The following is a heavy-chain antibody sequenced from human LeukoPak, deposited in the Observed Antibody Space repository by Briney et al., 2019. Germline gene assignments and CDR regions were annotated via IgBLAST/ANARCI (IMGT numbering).Heavy chain of an antibody. V-gene: IGHV1-8*01. J-gene: IGHJ6*03. Sequence: EASVKVSCRASGYTFTSYDINWVRQATGQGLEWMGWMNPNSGNTGYAQKFQGRVTMTRDTSISTAYMELSSLRSEDTAVYYCARTERGGNQWLVPSGYYYYYYMDVWGKGTTVTVSS. CDR1: GYTFTSYD. D-gene: IGHD6-19*01. CDR3: ARTERGGNQWLVPSGYYYYYYMDV. CDR2: MNPNSGNT.